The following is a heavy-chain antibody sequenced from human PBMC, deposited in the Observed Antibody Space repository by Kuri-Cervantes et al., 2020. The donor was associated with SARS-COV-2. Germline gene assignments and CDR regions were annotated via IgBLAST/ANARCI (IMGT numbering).Heavy chain of an antibody. CDR1: GFTFSSYS. Sequence: GGSLRLSCAASGFTFSSYSMNWVRQAPGKGLEWVSSISSSSSYIYYADSVKGRFTISRDNAKNSLYLQMNSLRAEDTAVYYCAREGASFEYFDHWGQGTLVTVSS. V-gene: IGHV3-21*01. J-gene: IGHJ1*01. CDR3: AREGASFEYFDH. D-gene: IGHD1-26*01. CDR2: ISSSSSYI.